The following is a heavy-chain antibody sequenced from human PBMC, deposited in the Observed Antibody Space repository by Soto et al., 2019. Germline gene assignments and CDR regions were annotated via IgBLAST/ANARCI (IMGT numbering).Heavy chain of an antibody. D-gene: IGHD3-10*01. Sequence: QVQLVESGGGVVQPGRSLRLSCAASGFTFSSYGMHWVRQAPGKGLEWVAVIWYDGSNKYYADSVKGRFTISRDNSKNTLYLQMNSLRAEDTAVYYCARDWKVTTGAGSWFDPWGQGTLVTVSS. CDR2: IWYDGSNK. CDR3: ARDWKVTTGAGSWFDP. CDR1: GFTFSSYG. J-gene: IGHJ5*02. V-gene: IGHV3-33*01.